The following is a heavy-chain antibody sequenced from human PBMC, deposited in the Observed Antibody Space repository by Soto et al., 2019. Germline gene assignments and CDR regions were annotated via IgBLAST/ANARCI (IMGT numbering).Heavy chain of an antibody. D-gene: IGHD3-22*01. CDR2: THYSGST. J-gene: IGHJ5*02. CDR1: GGSISSYY. CDR3: GRYYFDSGGYSNWFDP. Sequence: SSETLSLTCTVSGGSISSYYWSWIRQPPGKGLEWIGYTHYSGSTNYNPSLKSRVTISVDTSKNQFSLKLSSVTAADTAVYYCGRYYFDSGGYSNWFDPCGQRTLDSVSS. V-gene: IGHV4-59*12.